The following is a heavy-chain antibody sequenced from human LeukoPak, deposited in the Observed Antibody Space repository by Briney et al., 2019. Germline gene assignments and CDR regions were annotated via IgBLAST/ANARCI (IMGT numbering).Heavy chain of an antibody. CDR3: ARVMDGGSCSY. CDR2: ISSSSSYI. V-gene: IGHV3-21*01. D-gene: IGHD2-15*01. J-gene: IGHJ4*02. Sequence: GGSLRLSCAAPGFTFSSYAMSWVRQAPGKGLEWISSISSSSSYIYYADSVKGRFTISRDNAKNSLYLQMNSLRAEDTAVYYCARVMDGGSCSYWGQGTLVTVSS. CDR1: GFTFSSYA.